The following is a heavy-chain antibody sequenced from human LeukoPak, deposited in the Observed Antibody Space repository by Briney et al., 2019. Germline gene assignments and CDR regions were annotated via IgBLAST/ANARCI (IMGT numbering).Heavy chain of an antibody. J-gene: IGHJ4*02. Sequence: PSETLSLTCAVYGGSFSGYYWSWIRQPPGKGLEWIGEINHSGSTNYNPSLKSRVTISVDTSKNQFSLKLSSVTAADTAVYYCARVPPRSYDFWSDYQPVSYWGQGTLVTVSS. CDR3: ARVPPRSYDFWSDYQPVSY. CDR2: INHSGST. CDR1: GGSFSGYY. V-gene: IGHV4-34*01. D-gene: IGHD3-3*01.